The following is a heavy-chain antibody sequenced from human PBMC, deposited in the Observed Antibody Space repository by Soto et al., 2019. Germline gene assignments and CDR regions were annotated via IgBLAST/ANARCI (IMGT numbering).Heavy chain of an antibody. D-gene: IGHD2-2*02. CDR3: ARELEYCSSTSCYRWMDV. V-gene: IGHV4-38-2*02. CDR1: GYSISSGYY. CDR2: IYHSGST. J-gene: IGHJ6*02. Sequence: SETLSLTCAVSGYSISSGYYWGWIRQPPGKGLEWIGSIYHSGSTYYNPSLKSRVTISVDTSKNQFSLKLSSVTAADMAVYYCARELEYCSSTSCYRWMDVWGQGTTVTVSS.